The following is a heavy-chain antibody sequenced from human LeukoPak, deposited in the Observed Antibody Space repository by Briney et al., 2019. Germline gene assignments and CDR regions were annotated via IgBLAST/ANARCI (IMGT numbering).Heavy chain of an antibody. V-gene: IGHV1-69*01. CDR3: ARDRRRGGSGSRRYYGMDV. Sequence: SVKVSCKASGGTFSSYAISWVRQAPGQGLEWMGGIVPIFGTANYAQKFQGRVTITADESTSTAYMELSSLRSEDTAVYYCARDRRRGGSGSRRYYGMDVWGQGTTVTVSS. J-gene: IGHJ6*02. CDR2: IVPIFGTA. D-gene: IGHD3-10*01. CDR1: GGTFSSYA.